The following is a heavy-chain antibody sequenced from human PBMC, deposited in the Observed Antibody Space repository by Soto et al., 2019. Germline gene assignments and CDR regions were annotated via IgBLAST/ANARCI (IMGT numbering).Heavy chain of an antibody. D-gene: IGHD6-19*01. Sequence: QLQLQESGSGLVKPSQTLSLTCAVSGGSISSGGYSGSWIRLPPGKGLEWIGYIYHSGSTYYNPSLKSRVTISVDRSKNQFSLKLSSVTAADTAVYYCARAGGLGAVAVDYWGQGTLVTVSS. V-gene: IGHV4-30-2*01. J-gene: IGHJ4*02. CDR3: ARAGGLGAVAVDY. CDR2: IYHSGST. CDR1: GGSISSGGYS.